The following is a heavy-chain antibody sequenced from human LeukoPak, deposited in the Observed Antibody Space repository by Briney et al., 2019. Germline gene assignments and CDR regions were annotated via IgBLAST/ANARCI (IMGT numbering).Heavy chain of an antibody. J-gene: IGHJ6*02. CDR2: IYTGGTT. Sequence: GGSLRLSCAASGFTVSRQYMSWVRQAPGKGLEWVSVIYTGGTTHYADSVKGRFTISRDNAKNTLYLQMNSLRAEDTAVYYCARCKVVSAYYYGMYVWRQGTTVTVSS. D-gene: IGHD2-2*01. V-gene: IGHV3-66*01. CDR1: GFTVSRQY. CDR3: ARCKVVSAYYYGMYV.